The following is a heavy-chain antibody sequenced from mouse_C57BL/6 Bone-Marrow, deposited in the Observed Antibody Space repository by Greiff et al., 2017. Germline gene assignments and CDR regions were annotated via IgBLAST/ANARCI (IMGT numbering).Heavy chain of an antibody. CDR3: AREGTVVSYYFDY. CDR2: IDPADSYT. Sequence: QVQLQQPGAELVMPGASVKLSCKASGYTFTSYWMHWVKQRPGQGLEWIGEIDPADSYTNYNQKFQGKSTLTVNKSSSTAYMQLGRLTSEDSAVYYCAREGTVVSYYFDYWGQGTTLTVSS. CDR1: GYTFTSYW. V-gene: IGHV1-69*01. J-gene: IGHJ2*01. D-gene: IGHD1-1*01.